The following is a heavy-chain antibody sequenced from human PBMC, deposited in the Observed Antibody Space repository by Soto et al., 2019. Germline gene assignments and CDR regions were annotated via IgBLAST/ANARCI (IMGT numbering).Heavy chain of an antibody. CDR1: GYDFKTNW. Sequence: GESLKISCRGSGYDFKTNWFGWVRQLPGRGLGWVGIMYPGDSDTRYNPSLQGHVTLSVDVTVSTAFLQWRSLETSDTGMYFCARLPRDCNKTSCYYADHWGQGTQVTVSS. V-gene: IGHV5-51*01. CDR2: MYPGDSDT. D-gene: IGHD3-3*01. CDR3: ARLPRDCNKTSCYYADH. J-gene: IGHJ4*02.